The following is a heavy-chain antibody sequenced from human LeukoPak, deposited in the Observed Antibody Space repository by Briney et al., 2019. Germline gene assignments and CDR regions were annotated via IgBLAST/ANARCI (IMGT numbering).Heavy chain of an antibody. CDR1: GYTFTGYY. Sequence: GASVKVSCKASGYTFTGYYMHWVRQAPGQGLEWMGWINPNSGGTNYAQKFQGRVTMARDTSISTAYMELSRLRSDDTAVCYCASDRSSGWTIRGLTWGQGTLVTVSS. CDR3: ASDRSSGWTIRGLT. J-gene: IGHJ5*02. CDR2: INPNSGGT. D-gene: IGHD6-19*01. V-gene: IGHV1-2*02.